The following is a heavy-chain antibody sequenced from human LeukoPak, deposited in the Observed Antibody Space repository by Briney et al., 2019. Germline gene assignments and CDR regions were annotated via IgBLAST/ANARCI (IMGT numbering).Heavy chain of an antibody. CDR2: ISAGGGST. CDR3: ATDSPGQDY. J-gene: IGHJ4*02. Sequence: GGSLRLSCAASGFSLRTFTLHWVRQAPGKGLEYVSSISAGGGSTYYGNSLKGRFTISRDNSKNTLYLQMGSLRAEDMAMYYCATDSPGQDYWGQGTLVTVSS. V-gene: IGHV3-64*01. CDR1: GFSLRTFT.